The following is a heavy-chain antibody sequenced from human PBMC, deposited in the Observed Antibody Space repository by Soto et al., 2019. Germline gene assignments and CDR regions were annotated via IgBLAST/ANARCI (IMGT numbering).Heavy chain of an antibody. CDR2: VYYSDGT. CDR1: GGSIGSYY. J-gene: IGHJ6*02. Sequence: QVQLKESGPGLVKPSETLALTCTVTGGSIGSYYWSWIRQSPGRGLEWIGCVYYSDGTNYNPSLKSRATMSMDKSNNQFSLRLRSVTAADTAVYYCARTESSSWSFFYYGMDVCGQGTTVTVSS. CDR3: ARTESSSWSFFYYGMDV. D-gene: IGHD6-13*01. V-gene: IGHV4-59*01.